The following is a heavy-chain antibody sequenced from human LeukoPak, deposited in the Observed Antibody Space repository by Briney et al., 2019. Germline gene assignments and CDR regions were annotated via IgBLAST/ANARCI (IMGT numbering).Heavy chain of an antibody. CDR1: GXTVSGNY. CDR3: ARGRWEPGGGVDY. V-gene: IGHV3-66*01. J-gene: IGHJ4*02. CDR2: LYSGGTT. D-gene: IGHD1-26*01. Sequence: PGGSLRLSCAISGXTVSGNYMNWVRQAPGKGLEWVSVLYSGGTTSYADSVKGRFTISRDNSKNTLYLEMNSLRAEDTAVYYCARGRWEPGGGVDYWGQGTLVTVSS.